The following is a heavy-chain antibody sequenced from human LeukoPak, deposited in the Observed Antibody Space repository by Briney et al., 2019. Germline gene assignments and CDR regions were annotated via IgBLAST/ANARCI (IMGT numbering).Heavy chain of an antibody. V-gene: IGHV4-34*01. D-gene: IGHD3-3*01. CDR3: ARGIRTFGVTLDP. CDR1: GGSFSGYY. Sequence: SETLSLTCPVYGGSFSGYYWSWIRHPQGKGLEWMGEINHSGSTNYNPSLKSRVTISVDTSKNQFSLKLSSVTAPATAVYYCARGIRTFGVTLDPWGQGTLVTVSS. CDR2: INHSGST. J-gene: IGHJ5*02.